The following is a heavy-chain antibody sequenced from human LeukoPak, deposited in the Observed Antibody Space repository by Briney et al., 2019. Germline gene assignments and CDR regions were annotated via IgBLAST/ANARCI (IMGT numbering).Heavy chain of an antibody. CDR1: GGSVSSSTYY. V-gene: IGHV4-39*01. CDR2: IYYSGST. J-gene: IGHJ5*02. CDR3: ARYTSQGFDP. Sequence: SETLSLTCTVSGGSVSSSTYYWGWIRQPPGKGLEWIGSIYYSGSTYYNPSLKSRVTISVDTSKNQFSLKLSSVTAADTAVYYCARYTSQGFDPWGQGTLVTVSS.